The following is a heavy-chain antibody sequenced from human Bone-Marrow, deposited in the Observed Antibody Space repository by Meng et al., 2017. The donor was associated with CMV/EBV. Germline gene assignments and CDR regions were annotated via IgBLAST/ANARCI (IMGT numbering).Heavy chain of an antibody. V-gene: IGHV1-46*01. D-gene: IGHD6-13*01. CDR3: ASGRGIAAAGEPRMDV. Sequence: ASVKVSCKASGYTFTGYYMHWVRQAPGQGLEWMGWINPSGGSTSYAQKFQGRVTMTRDTSTSTVYMELSSLRSEDTAVYYCASGRGIAAAGEPRMDVWGQGTTVNVAS. J-gene: IGHJ6*01. CDR1: GYTFTGYY. CDR2: INPSGGST.